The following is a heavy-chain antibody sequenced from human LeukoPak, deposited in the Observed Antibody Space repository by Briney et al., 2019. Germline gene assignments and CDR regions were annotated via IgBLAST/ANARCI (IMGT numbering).Heavy chain of an antibody. Sequence: GGSLRLSCAASGFTFSSYSMNWVRQAPGKGLEWVSSISSSSSYIYYADSVKGRSTISRDSAKNSLYLQMNSLRAEDTAVYYCARGLIAAAGYFDYWGQETLVTVSS. V-gene: IGHV3-21*01. CDR3: ARGLIAAAGYFDY. CDR2: ISSSSSYI. J-gene: IGHJ4*02. CDR1: GFTFSSYS. D-gene: IGHD6-13*01.